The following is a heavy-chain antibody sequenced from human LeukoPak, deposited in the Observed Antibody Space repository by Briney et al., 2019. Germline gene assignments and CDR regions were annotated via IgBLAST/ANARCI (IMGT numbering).Heavy chain of an antibody. J-gene: IGHJ4*02. Sequence: GGSLRLSCTTSGVTFGDYAMSWVRQAPGKGLEWVANIKQDGSEKYYVDSVKGRFTISRDNAKNSLYLQMNSLRAEDTAVYYCARATVGATSAFDYWGQGTLVTVSS. D-gene: IGHD1-26*01. V-gene: IGHV3-7*01. CDR2: IKQDGSEK. CDR1: GVTFGDYA. CDR3: ARATVGATSAFDY.